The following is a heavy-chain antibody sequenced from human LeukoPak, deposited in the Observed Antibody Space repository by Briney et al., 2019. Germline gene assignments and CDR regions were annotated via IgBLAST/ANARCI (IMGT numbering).Heavy chain of an antibody. V-gene: IGHV1-18*01. CDR1: GYTFTSYG. CDR3: ARYGPLAAAGTWWFDP. Sequence: ASVKVSCKASGYTFTSYGISWVRQAPGQGLEWMGWISAYNGNTNYAQKLQGRVTMTTDTSTSTAYMELRSLRSDDTAVYCCARYGPLAAAGTWWFDPWGQGTLVTVSS. D-gene: IGHD6-13*01. J-gene: IGHJ5*02. CDR2: ISAYNGNT.